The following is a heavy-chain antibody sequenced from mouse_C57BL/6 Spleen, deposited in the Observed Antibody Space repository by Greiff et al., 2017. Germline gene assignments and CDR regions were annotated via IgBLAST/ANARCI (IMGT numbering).Heavy chain of an antibody. CDR2: IYPGSGST. V-gene: IGHV1-55*01. CDR1: GYTFTSYW. CDR3: ARKTTVAPGDY. Sequence: QVQLQQSGAELVKPGASVKMSCKASGYTFTSYWITWVKQRPGQGLEWIGDIYPGSGSTNYNEKFKSKATLTVDTSSSTAYMQLSSLTSEDSAVYYCARKTTVAPGDYWGQGTTLTVSS. D-gene: IGHD1-1*01. J-gene: IGHJ2*01.